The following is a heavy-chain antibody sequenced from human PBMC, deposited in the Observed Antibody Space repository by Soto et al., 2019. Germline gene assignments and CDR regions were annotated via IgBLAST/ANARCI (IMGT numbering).Heavy chain of an antibody. D-gene: IGHD1-26*01. V-gene: IGHV4-34*01. CDR3: ARPQFSGTYHDTFNS. CDR2: INHSGST. CDR1: GGSFSGYY. Sequence: SETLSLTCAVYGGSFSGYYWSWIRQPPGKGLEWIGEINHSGSTNYNPSLKSRVTISVDTSKNQFSLKLSSVTAADTAVYYCARPQFSGTYHDTFNSWGQRTMVTVSS. J-gene: IGHJ3*02.